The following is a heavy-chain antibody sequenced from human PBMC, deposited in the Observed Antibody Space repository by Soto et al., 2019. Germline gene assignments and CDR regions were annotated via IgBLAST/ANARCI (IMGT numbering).Heavy chain of an antibody. D-gene: IGHD5-12*01. CDR3: ARDPVDGYAFFDS. Sequence: SQTLSLTCTVAGGSMVSYYWSWIRQHPGRGLEWIGFIYYAGSTKYSSSLKSRVTISMDMSEKQSSLKLTSVTAADTSVYWCARDPVDGYAFFDSWGQGALVTVSS. J-gene: IGHJ5*02. V-gene: IGHV4-59*01. CDR2: IYYAGST. CDR1: GGSMVSYY.